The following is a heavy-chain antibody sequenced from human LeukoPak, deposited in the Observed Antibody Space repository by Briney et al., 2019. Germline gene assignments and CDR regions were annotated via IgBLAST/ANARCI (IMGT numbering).Heavy chain of an antibody. CDR2: ISYDGSSV. D-gene: IGHD6-19*01. Sequence: GRSLRLSCAASGFTFSSHGMHWVRQAPGKGLEWVAVISYDGSSVYYPDSVKGRFTISRDNSKNTLYLQMNGLRAEDTAVYYCARDARQGYSSGWDYYFDYWGQGTLVTVSS. CDR3: ARDARQGYSSGWDYYFDY. J-gene: IGHJ4*02. CDR1: GFTFSSHG. V-gene: IGHV3-30-3*01.